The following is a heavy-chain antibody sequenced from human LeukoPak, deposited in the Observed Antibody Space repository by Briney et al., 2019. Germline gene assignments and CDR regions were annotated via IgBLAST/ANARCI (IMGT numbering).Heavy chain of an antibody. D-gene: IGHD2-15*01. J-gene: IGHJ2*01. CDR2: INGADTTT. CDR1: GFRFSNYA. Sequence: PGGSLRLSCAASGFRFSNYAMSWVRQAPGKGLEWVSCINGADTTTLYADSVQGRFTISRDNSKNALSLQMNSLRAEDTAVYYCVRNQWVDQYWYFDVWGRGTLVTVS. CDR3: VRNQWVDQYWYFDV. V-gene: IGHV3-23*01.